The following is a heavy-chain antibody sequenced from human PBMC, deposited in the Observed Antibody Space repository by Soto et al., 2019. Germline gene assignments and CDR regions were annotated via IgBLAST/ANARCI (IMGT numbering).Heavy chain of an antibody. D-gene: IGHD1-1*01. CDR2: VNPRSTDT. Sequence: QVQLVQSGAEVKKPGASVTLSCKASGNTFTSYYIHWVRQAPGQGLEWMGIVNPRSTDTNYTPKVQGRVTMTSDTPTSTVYMELRSLRSEDTAIYYCARELERKNAVAGGYGLDVWGQGTTVTVSS. V-gene: IGHV1-46*01. CDR3: ARELERKNAVAGGYGLDV. J-gene: IGHJ6*02. CDR1: GNTFTSYY.